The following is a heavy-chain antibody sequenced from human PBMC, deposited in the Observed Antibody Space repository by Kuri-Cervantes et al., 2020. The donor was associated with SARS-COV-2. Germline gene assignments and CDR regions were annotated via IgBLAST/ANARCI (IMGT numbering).Heavy chain of an antibody. CDR3: AKTSGYNYYFAY. CDR2: MSGSGAST. CDR1: GFSFSTNV. V-gene: IGHV3-23*01. J-gene: IGHJ4*02. Sequence: GGSLRLSCAASGFSFSTNVMAWVRQAPGKGLEWVSTMSGSGASTHYADSVKGRFTISRDNSKNMLYLQMYSLRAEDTAVYYCAKTSGYNYYFAYWGQGSPVTVSS. D-gene: IGHD5-24*01.